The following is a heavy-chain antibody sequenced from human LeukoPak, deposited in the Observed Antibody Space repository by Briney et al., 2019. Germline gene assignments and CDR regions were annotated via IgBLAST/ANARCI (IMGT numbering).Heavy chain of an antibody. CDR2: ISSSSSYI. CDR1: GFTSSSYS. Sequence: GGSLRLSCAASGFTSSSYSMNWVRQAPGKGLEWVSSISSSSSYIYYADSVRGRFTISRDNAKNSLYLQMNSLRAEDTAVYYCARRGIAAASHAGPDAFDIWGQGTMVTVSS. J-gene: IGHJ3*02. CDR3: ARRGIAAASHAGPDAFDI. D-gene: IGHD6-13*01. V-gene: IGHV3-21*01.